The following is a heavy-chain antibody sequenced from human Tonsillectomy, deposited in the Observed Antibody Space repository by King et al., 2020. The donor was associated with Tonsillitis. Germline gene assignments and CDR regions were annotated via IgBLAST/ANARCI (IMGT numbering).Heavy chain of an antibody. CDR2: ISGTGIGT. D-gene: IGHD3-9*01. Sequence: VQLVESGGGLVQPGGSLRLSCAASGFTFSSYAMNWVRQAPGKGLEWVSSISGTGIGTYYADSVTGRFTISRDNSEDTLYLQMNSLRAEDTAGYYCAKDQALILTGPGAFDIWGQGTMVTVSS. CDR3: AKDQALILTGPGAFDI. V-gene: IGHV3-23*04. CDR1: GFTFSSYA. J-gene: IGHJ3*02.